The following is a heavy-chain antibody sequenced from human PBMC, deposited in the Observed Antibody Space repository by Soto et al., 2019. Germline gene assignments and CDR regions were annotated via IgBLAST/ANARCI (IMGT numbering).Heavy chain of an antibody. CDR3: ARVGHHYYVSGSYYFDY. CDR1: GYTFTGYY. V-gene: IGHV1-2*02. J-gene: IGHJ4*02. CDR2: INPNSGGT. Sequence: ASVKVSCKASGYTFTGYYMHWVRQAPGQGLEWMGWINPNSGGTNYAQKFQGRVTMTRDTSISTAYMELSRLRSDDTAVYYCARVGHHYYVSGSYYFDYWGQGTLVTVSS. D-gene: IGHD3-10*01.